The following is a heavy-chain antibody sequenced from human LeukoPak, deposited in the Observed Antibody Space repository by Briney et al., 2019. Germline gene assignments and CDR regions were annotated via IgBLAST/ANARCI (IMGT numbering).Heavy chain of an antibody. CDR1: GGSISTYY. J-gene: IGHJ4*02. Sequence: SETLSLTCTVSGGSISTYYWCWIRQPPGKGLGWIGYIYYSWSAKYNPSLKSRVTISADTSRNQFSLKLISVTAADTAVYYCARSYGSGNYFDYWGQGTLVTVSS. CDR3: ARSYGSGNYFDY. V-gene: IGHV4-59*01. CDR2: IYYSWSA. D-gene: IGHD3-10*01.